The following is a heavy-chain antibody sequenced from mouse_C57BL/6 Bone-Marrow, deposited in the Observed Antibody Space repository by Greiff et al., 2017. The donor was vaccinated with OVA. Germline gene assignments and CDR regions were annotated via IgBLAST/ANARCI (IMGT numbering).Heavy chain of an antibody. V-gene: IGHV1-72*01. Sequence: QVHVKQPGAELVKPGASVKLSCKASGYTFTSYWMHWVKQRPGRGLEWIGRIDPNSGGTKYNEKFKSKATLTVDKPSSTAYMQLSSLTSEDSAVYYCAREGLEMVTYYYAMDYWGQGTSVTVSS. CDR2: IDPNSGGT. J-gene: IGHJ4*01. CDR3: AREGLEMVTYYYAMDY. D-gene: IGHD2-3*01. CDR1: GYTFTSYW.